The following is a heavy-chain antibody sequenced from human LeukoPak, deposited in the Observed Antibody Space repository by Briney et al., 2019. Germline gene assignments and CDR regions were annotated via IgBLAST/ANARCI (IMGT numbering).Heavy chain of an antibody. Sequence: GGSLXLSCAASGFTFSSYGMHWVRHAPGKGLVWVSRINSDGINTSYADSVKGRFTISRDNAKNTLNLQMNSLRAKDTAVYYCARDLGQYYDTSDNWFDPWGQGTLVTVSS. J-gene: IGHJ5*02. V-gene: IGHV3-74*01. CDR2: INSDGINT. D-gene: IGHD3-22*01. CDR1: GFTFSSYG. CDR3: ARDLGQYYDTSDNWFDP.